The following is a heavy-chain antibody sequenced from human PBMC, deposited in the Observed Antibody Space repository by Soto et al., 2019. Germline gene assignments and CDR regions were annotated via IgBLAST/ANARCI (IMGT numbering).Heavy chain of an antibody. D-gene: IGHD2-8*01. V-gene: IGHV1-69*13. J-gene: IGHJ6*02. Sequence: SVKVSCKASGGTFSSYAISWVRQASGQGLEWMGGIIPIFGTANYAQNFQGRVTITADESTSTAYMELSSLRSEDTAVYYCARSVDCTNGVCYPYYYYGMDVWGQGTTVTVSS. CDR2: IIPIFGTA. CDR3: ARSVDCTNGVCYPYYYYGMDV. CDR1: GGTFSSYA.